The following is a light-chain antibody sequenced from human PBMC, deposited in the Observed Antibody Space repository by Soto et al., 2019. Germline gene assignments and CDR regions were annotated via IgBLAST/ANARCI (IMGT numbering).Light chain of an antibody. CDR2: AAS. Sequence: DIQMTQSPSSLSASVGDRVTITCRASQGISSYLAWYQQKPGKVPKLLIYAASTLQSGVPSRFSGSGSGTDFTLTISSLQPEDVATYYCQKFNSAPLTFGQGTKAEIK. CDR3: QKFNSAPLT. V-gene: IGKV1-27*01. CDR1: QGISSY. J-gene: IGKJ1*01.